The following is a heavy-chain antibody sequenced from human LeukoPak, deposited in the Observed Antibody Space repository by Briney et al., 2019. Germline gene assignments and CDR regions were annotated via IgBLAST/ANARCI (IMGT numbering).Heavy chain of an antibody. J-gene: IGHJ5*02. Sequence: ASVKVSCTASGYTFTRYDINWVRQATGQGLEWMGWMNPNSGNTGYAQKFQSRVTMTRNTSISTAYMELSSLRSEDTAVYYCARDITLNWFDPWGQGTLVTVSS. D-gene: IGHD3-10*01. CDR2: MNPNSGNT. CDR3: ARDITLNWFDP. CDR1: GYTFTRYD. V-gene: IGHV1-8*01.